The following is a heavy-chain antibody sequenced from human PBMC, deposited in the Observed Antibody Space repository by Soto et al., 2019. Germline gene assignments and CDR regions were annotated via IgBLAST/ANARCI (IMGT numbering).Heavy chain of an antibody. CDR1: GFTFSSYG. D-gene: IGHD5-18*01. CDR2: ISYDGSNK. CDR3: AKDTVGYSYGYVDY. Sequence: GGSLRLSCAASGFTFSSYGMHWVRQAPGKGLEWVAVISYDGSNKYYADSVKGRFTISRDNSKNTLYLQMNSLRAEDTAVYYCAKDTVGYSYGYVDYWGQGTLVTVSS. J-gene: IGHJ4*02. V-gene: IGHV3-30*18.